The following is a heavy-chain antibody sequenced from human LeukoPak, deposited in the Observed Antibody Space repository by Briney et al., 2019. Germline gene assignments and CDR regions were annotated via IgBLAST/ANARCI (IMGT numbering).Heavy chain of an antibody. CDR2: IYYSWST. CDR1: GGSISSYY. J-gene: IGHJ4*02. D-gene: IGHD6-19*01. Sequence: PSETLSLTCTVSGGSISSYYWSWIRQPPWKGLEWIGYIYYSWSTNYNPSLKSRVTISVDTSKNQFTLKLSSVTAADTAVYYCARVEDPYSSGFYDWGQGTLVTVSS. CDR3: ARVEDPYSSGFYD. V-gene: IGHV4-59*01.